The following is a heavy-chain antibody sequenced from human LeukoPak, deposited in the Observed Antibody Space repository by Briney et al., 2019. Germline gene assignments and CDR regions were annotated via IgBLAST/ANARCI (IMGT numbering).Heavy chain of an antibody. V-gene: IGHV1-2*02. CDR3: ARDLDSSGWSHNWFDP. CDR2: INPNSGGT. D-gene: IGHD6-19*01. Sequence: GASVKVSCKASGYTFTGYYMHWVRQATGQGLEWMGWINPNSGGTNYAQKFQGRVTMTRDTSISTAYMELSRLRSDDTAVYYCARDLDSSGWSHNWFDPWGQGTLVTVSS. CDR1: GYTFTGYY. J-gene: IGHJ5*02.